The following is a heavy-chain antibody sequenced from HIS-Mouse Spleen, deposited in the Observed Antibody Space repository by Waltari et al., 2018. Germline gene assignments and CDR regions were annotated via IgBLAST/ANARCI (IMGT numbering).Heavy chain of an antibody. D-gene: IGHD6-19*01. J-gene: IGHJ5*02. CDR1: GFTFSSYG. V-gene: IGHV3-33*01. CDR2: IWYDGSNK. CDR3: ARDRIAVAATGWFDP. Sequence: QVQLVESGGGVVQPGRSLRLSCAASGFTFSSYGMHWVRQAPGNGLEWVAVIWYDGSNKYYADSVKGRFTISRDNSKNTLYLQMNSLRAEDTAVYYCARDRIAVAATGWFDPWGQGTLVTVSS.